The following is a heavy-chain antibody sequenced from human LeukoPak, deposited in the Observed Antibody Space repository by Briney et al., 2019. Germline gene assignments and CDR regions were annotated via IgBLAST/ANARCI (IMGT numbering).Heavy chain of an antibody. CDR3: ARKTRSDHAFDI. CDR2: INPSGGST. V-gene: IGHV1-46*01. J-gene: IGHJ3*02. Sequence: ASVKVSCKASGYTFTSYYMHWVRQAPGQGLEWMGIINPSGGSTSYAQEFQGRVTMTRDTSTSTVYMELSSLRSEDTAVYYCARKTRSDHAFDIWGQGTMVTVSS. CDR1: GYTFTSYY.